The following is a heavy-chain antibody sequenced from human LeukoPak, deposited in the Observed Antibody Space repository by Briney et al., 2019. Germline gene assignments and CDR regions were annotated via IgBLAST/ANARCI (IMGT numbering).Heavy chain of an antibody. CDR1: GFTFSIYG. CDR2: IWYDGNKK. Sequence: GGSLRLSCAASGFTFSIYGMHWVRQAPGKGLEWVAVIWYDGNKKYYAESVKGRFTISRDNSKNTLYLQMNSLRDEDTAVYYCAGGAGDYYYRMVYRGQGTLVTVSS. V-gene: IGHV3-33*01. D-gene: IGHD3-10*01. CDR3: AGGAGDYYYRMVY. J-gene: IGHJ4*02.